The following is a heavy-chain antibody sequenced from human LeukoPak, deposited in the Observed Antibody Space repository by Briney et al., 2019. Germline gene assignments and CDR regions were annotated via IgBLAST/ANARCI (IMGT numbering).Heavy chain of an antibody. CDR2: ISGSGGST. J-gene: IGHJ4*02. Sequence: GGSLRLSCAASGFTFSSYAMSWVRQAPGKGLEWVSAISGSGGSTYYADSVKGRFTISRDNSKNTLYLQMNSLGAEDTAVYYCAKGSPWDDSSGYSFDYWGQGTLVTVSS. CDR3: AKGSPWDDSSGYSFDY. CDR1: GFTFSSYA. D-gene: IGHD3-22*01. V-gene: IGHV3-23*01.